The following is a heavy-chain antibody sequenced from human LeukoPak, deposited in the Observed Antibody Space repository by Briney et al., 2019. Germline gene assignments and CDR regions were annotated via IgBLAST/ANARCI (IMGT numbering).Heavy chain of an antibody. CDR3: ARESRYYDSSDFDY. CDR1: GGSFSGYY. J-gene: IGHJ4*02. CDR2: IYYSGST. V-gene: IGHV4-31*11. D-gene: IGHD3-22*01. Sequence: PSETLSLTCAVYGGSFSGYYWSWIRQHPGKGLEWIGYIYYSGSTYYNPSLKSRVTISVDTSKNQFSLKLSSVTAADTAVYYCARESRYYDSSDFDYWGQGTLVTVSS.